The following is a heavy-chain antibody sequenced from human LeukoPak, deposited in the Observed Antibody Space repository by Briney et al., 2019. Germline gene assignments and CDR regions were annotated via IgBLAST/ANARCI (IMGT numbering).Heavy chain of an antibody. CDR3: ARRIAGRLVNDAFDI. CDR2: INPYSGGT. Sequence: ASVKVSCKASGGTFSSYVISWVRQAPGQGLEWMGWINPYSGGTHYALILQGRVTMTRDTSASTAYMELSRLRSDDTAVYYCARRIAGRLVNDAFDIWGQGTTVTVSS. V-gene: IGHV1-2*02. J-gene: IGHJ3*02. D-gene: IGHD6-6*01. CDR1: GGTFSSYV.